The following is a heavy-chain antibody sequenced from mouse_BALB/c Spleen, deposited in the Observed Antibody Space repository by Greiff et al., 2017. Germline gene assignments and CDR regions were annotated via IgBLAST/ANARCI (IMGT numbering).Heavy chain of an antibody. CDR1: GYTFTSYY. V-gene: IGHV1S56*01. J-gene: IGHJ3*01. Sequence: QVQLKESGPELVKPGASVRISCKASGYTFTSYYIHWVKQRPGQGLEWIGWIYPGNVNTKYNEKFKGKATLTADKSSSTAYMQLSSLTSEDSAVYYCASGDYDEGNLLAYWGQGTLVTVSA. D-gene: IGHD2-4*01. CDR2: IYPGNVNT. CDR3: ASGDYDEGNLLAY.